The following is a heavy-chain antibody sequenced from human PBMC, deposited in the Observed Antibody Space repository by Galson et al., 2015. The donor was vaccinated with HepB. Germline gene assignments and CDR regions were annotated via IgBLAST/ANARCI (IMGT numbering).Heavy chain of an antibody. D-gene: IGHD2-2*01. Sequence: SVKVSCKASGGTFSSYAISWVRQAPGQGLEWMGGIIPIFGTANYAQKFQGRVTITADESTSTAYMELSSLRSEDTAVYYCARGGRYCSSTSCYHLWFDPWGQGTLVTVSS. J-gene: IGHJ5*02. CDR3: ARGGRYCSSTSCYHLWFDP. V-gene: IGHV1-69*13. CDR1: GGTFSSYA. CDR2: IIPIFGTA.